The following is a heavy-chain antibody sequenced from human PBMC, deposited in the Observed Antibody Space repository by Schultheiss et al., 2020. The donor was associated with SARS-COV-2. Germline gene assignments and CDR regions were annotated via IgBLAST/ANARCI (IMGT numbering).Heavy chain of an antibody. CDR3: ARDRGATPLFGY. CDR2: TSYEGSNK. Sequence: GGSLRLSCAASGFTFGRYAMHWVRQAPGKGLEWVAVTSYEGSNKYYADSVKGRFTISRDNSKNSLYLQMNSLRAEDTAVYYCARDRGATPLFGYWGQGTLVTVSS. J-gene: IGHJ4*02. D-gene: IGHD1-26*01. CDR1: GFTFGRYA. V-gene: IGHV3-30*04.